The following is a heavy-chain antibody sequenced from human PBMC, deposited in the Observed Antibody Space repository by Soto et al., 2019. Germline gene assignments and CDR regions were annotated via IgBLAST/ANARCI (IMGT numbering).Heavy chain of an antibody. Sequence: SETLSLTCAVSGGSISSSNWWSWVRRPPGKGLEWIGEIYHSGSTNYNPSFKSRVTISVDKSKNQFSLKLSSVTAADTAVYYCARALGSTDLFDYWGQGTLVTVSS. CDR3: ARALGSTDLFDY. V-gene: IGHV4-4*02. D-gene: IGHD3-16*01. J-gene: IGHJ4*02. CDR2: IYHSGST. CDR1: GGSISSSNW.